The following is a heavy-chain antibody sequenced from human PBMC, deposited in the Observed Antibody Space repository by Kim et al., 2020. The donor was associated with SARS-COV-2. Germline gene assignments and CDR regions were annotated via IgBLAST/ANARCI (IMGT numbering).Heavy chain of an antibody. CDR3: VRYGWNYGAGH. Sequence: GGSLRLSCSASGFTFSDYAIHWVRRAPGMGLQYVSATTRDGDGSYYADSVKDRFSIFSDNSNTTLFLQRSGRRIEDTAIYYCVRYGWNYGAGHWGQGTLGSVS. V-gene: IGHV3-64D*06. J-gene: IGHJ4*02. D-gene: IGHD1-7*01. CDR1: GFTFSDYA. CDR2: TTRDGDGS.